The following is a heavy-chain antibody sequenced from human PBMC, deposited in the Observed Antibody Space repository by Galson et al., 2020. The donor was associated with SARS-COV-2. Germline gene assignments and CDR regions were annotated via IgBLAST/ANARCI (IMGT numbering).Heavy chain of an antibody. CDR3: AKDLRDCSSTSCYGRGYYYYYYGMDV. CDR2: ISYDGSNK. Sequence: GESLKISCAASGFTFSSYGMHWVRQAPGKGLDWLAGISYDGSNKYYADSVKGRFTISRDNSKNTLYLQMNSLRAEDTAVYFCAKDLRDCSSTSCYGRGYYYYYYGMDVWGQGTTVTVSS. J-gene: IGHJ6*02. D-gene: IGHD2-2*01. CDR1: GFTFSSYG. V-gene: IGHV3-30*18.